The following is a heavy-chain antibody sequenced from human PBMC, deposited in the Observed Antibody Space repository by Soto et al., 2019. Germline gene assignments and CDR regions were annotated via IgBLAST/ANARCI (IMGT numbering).Heavy chain of an antibody. V-gene: IGHV1-3*01. D-gene: IGHD1-1*01. Sequence: VKVSCKASGYTFSTYALHWVRQAPGQGLEWMGWINGGNGHTRYSQKFKDRVTISRDTPASTAYMELSGLRSEDTAVYYCARGKGMEENYYYYGMDVWGQGTTVTAP. J-gene: IGHJ6*02. CDR2: INGGNGHT. CDR1: GYTFSTYA. CDR3: ARGKGMEENYYYYGMDV.